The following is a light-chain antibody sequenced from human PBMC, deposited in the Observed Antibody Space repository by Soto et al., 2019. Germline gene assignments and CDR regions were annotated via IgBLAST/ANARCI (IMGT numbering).Light chain of an antibody. J-gene: IGKJ1*01. CDR1: QSISSY. CDR3: QQGYSTLTWT. CDR2: AAS. V-gene: IGKV1-39*01. Sequence: DIQMTQSPSSLSASVGDRVTITCRASQSISSYLNWYQQKPGKAPKLLIYAASSLQSGVPSRFSGSGSGTDFTLTISSLQPEDFATYYCQQGYSTLTWTFGQGTKVDIK.